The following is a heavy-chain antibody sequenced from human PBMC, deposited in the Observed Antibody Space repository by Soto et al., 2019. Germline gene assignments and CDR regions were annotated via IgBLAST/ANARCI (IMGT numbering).Heavy chain of an antibody. J-gene: IGHJ4*02. Sequence: GASVKVSCKASGGTFSSYTISWVRQAPGQGLEWMGRIIPILGIANYVQKFQGRVTMTRDTSTSTVYMELSSLRSEDTAVYYCAREYIAAAGTFDYWGQGTLVTVSS. CDR2: IIPILGIA. CDR3: AREYIAAAGTFDY. D-gene: IGHD6-13*01. CDR1: GGTFSSYT. V-gene: IGHV1-69*04.